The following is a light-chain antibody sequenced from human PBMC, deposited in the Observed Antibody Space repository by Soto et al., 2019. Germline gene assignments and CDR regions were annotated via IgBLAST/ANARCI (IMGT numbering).Light chain of an antibody. J-gene: IGLJ2*01. CDR3: SSYTTIKTVV. V-gene: IGLV2-14*01. Sequence: QSVLTQPASVSGSPGQSITISCAGTSSDIGGYNYVSWYQQHPGKAPKVMIYEVSNRPSGVSNRFSGSKSGNTAYLTISGVQPEDEADYHCSSYTTIKTVVFGGGTKLTVL. CDR2: EVS. CDR1: SSDIGGYNY.